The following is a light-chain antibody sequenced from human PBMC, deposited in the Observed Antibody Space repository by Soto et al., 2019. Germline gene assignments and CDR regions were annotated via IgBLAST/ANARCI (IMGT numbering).Light chain of an antibody. CDR3: QQRSDWPST. J-gene: IGKJ4*01. CDR1: QSVRRY. V-gene: IGKV3-11*01. CDR2: DAS. Sequence: EIVLTQSPATLSLSPGERATLSCRASQSVRRYLAWYQQKPGQAPRLLIYDASNRAPGIPARFSGSGSGTGFTLTISSLEPEDFAVYYCQQRSDWPSTFGGGTKLQIK.